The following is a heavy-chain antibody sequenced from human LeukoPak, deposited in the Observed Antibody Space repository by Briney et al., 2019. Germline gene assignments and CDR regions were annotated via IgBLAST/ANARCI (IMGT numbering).Heavy chain of an antibody. J-gene: IGHJ4*02. D-gene: IGHD5-18*01. Sequence: PGGPLRLSCAASGFAFSSYAMSWVRQAPWKELEWVSAITGSVGSTSYADSVRGRFTISRDNSKNTLFLQMNSLRAEDTAVYYCAKGMSDTSMFAFDYWGQGTPVTVSS. CDR3: AKGMSDTSMFAFDY. CDR1: GFAFSSYA. CDR2: ITGSVGST. V-gene: IGHV3-23*01.